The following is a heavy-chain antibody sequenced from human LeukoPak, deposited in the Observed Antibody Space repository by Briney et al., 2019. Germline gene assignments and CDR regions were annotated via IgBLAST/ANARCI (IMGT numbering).Heavy chain of an antibody. D-gene: IGHD1-20*01. CDR1: GFTFSGYW. CDR3: ARDVTDLDY. CDR2: INSDGSTT. Sequence: VGSLPVSRVASGFTFSGYWMHWVRQAPGKGLVWVSRINSDGSTTSLRECEKGRFTISRDNATNTLYLQMNSLRAEDTAVYYCARDVTDLDYWGQ. J-gene: IGHJ4*02. V-gene: IGHV3-74*01.